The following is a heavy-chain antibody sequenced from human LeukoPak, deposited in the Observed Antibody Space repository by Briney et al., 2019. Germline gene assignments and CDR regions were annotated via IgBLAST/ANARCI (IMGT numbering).Heavy chain of an antibody. D-gene: IGHD1-26*01. CDR1: GGSISSGDYY. CDR2: IYYSGST. Sequence: SETLSLTCTVSGGSISSGDYYWSWIRQPPGKGLEWIGYIYYSGSTYYNPSLKSRVTISVDTSKNQFSLKLSSVTAADTAVYYCAREEWELLKGERRDAFDIWGQGTMVTVSS. V-gene: IGHV4-30-4*08. J-gene: IGHJ3*02. CDR3: AREEWELLKGERRDAFDI.